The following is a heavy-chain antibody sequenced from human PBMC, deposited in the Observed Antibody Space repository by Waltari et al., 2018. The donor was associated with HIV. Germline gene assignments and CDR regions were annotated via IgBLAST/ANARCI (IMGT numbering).Heavy chain of an antibody. CDR1: GFTFSSYS. J-gene: IGHJ4*02. CDR2: ISSSSSYI. Sequence: EVQLVESGGGLVKPGGSLRLSGAASGFTFSSYSMNWVRQAPGKGLEWVSSISSSSSYIYYADSVKGRFTISRDNAKNSLYLQMNSLRAEDTAVYYCAREEGGYFDYWGQGTLVTVSS. D-gene: IGHD3-16*01. CDR3: AREEGGYFDY. V-gene: IGHV3-21*01.